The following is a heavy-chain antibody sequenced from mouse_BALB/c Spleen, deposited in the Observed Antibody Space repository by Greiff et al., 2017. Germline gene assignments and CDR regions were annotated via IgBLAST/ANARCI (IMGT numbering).Heavy chain of an antibody. CDR1: GFNIKDTY. Sequence: VHVKQSGAELVKPGASVKLSCTASGFNIKDTYMHWVKQRPEQGLEWIGRIDPANGNTKYDPKFQGKATITADTSSNTAYLQLSSLTSEDTAVYYCAGVGGNYPYYFDYWGQGTTLTVSS. CDR3: AGVGGNYPYYFDY. CDR2: IDPANGNT. D-gene: IGHD2-1*01. V-gene: IGHV14-3*02. J-gene: IGHJ2*01.